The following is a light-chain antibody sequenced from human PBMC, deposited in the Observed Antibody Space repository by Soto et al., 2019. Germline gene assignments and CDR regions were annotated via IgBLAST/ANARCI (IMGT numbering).Light chain of an antibody. CDR3: QQYYNWPPFT. Sequence: EIVLTQSPGTLSLSPGERSTLSCRASQSVSNNYLAWYQQKPGQAPRLLIYGAFNRATGIPDRFSGSGSGTEFTLTICSLQSEDFAVYHCQQYYNWPPFTFGPGTKVDI. V-gene: IGKV3D-15*01. CDR1: QSVSNN. J-gene: IGKJ3*01. CDR2: GAF.